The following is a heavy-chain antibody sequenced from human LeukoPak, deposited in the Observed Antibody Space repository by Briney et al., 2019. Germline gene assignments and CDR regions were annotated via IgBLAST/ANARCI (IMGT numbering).Heavy chain of an antibody. CDR2: ISSSSSTI. J-gene: IGHJ4*02. D-gene: IGHD1-26*01. Sequence: GGSLRLSCADSGFTFSGYSMNWVRQAPGKGLEWVSYISSSSSTIYYADSVKGRFTISRDNAKNSLYLQMNSLRAEDTAVYYCARGVGAFELDYWGQGTLVTVSS. V-gene: IGHV3-48*01. CDR1: GFTFSGYS. CDR3: ARGVGAFELDY.